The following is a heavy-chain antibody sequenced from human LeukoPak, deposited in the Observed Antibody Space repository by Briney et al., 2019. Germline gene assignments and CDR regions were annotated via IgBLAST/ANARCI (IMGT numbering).Heavy chain of an antibody. Sequence: PGGSLRLSCTGSGLTFSSYAMSWVRQAPGKGLEWVSGISGSGGSTYYADSVKGRFTISRDNSKNTLYLQMNSLRAEDTVVYYCARGDLPPYYYGMDVWGQGTTVTVSS. V-gene: IGHV3-23*01. CDR1: GLTFSSYA. CDR3: ARGDLPPYYYGMDV. D-gene: IGHD3-16*01. J-gene: IGHJ6*02. CDR2: ISGSGGST.